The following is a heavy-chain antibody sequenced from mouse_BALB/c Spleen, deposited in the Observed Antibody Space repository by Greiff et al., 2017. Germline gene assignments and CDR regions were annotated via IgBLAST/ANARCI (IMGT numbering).Heavy chain of an antibody. CDR2: INPSSGYT. CDR1: GYTFTSYT. V-gene: IGHV1-4*01. J-gene: IGHJ1*01. Sequence: LVESGAELARPGASVKMSCKASGYTFTSYTMHWVKQRPGQGLEWIGYINPSSGYTNYNQKFKDKATLTADESSSTAYMQLSSLTSEDSAVYYCARGGNYRYFDVWGAGTTVTVSS. D-gene: IGHD2-1*01. CDR3: ARGGNYRYFDV.